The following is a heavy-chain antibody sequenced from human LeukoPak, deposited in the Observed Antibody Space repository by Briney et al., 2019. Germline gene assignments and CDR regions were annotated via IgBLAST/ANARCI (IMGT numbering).Heavy chain of an antibody. V-gene: IGHV3-30-3*01. CDR3: ASRGVFLEGYFDY. D-gene: IGHD6-13*01. Sequence: GRSLRLSCAASGFTFSSYAMHWVRQAPGKGLEWVAVISYDGSNKYYADSVKGRFTISRDNSKNTLYPQMNSLRAEDTAVYYCASRGVFLEGYFDYWGQGTLVTVSS. CDR2: ISYDGSNK. CDR1: GFTFSSYA. J-gene: IGHJ4*02.